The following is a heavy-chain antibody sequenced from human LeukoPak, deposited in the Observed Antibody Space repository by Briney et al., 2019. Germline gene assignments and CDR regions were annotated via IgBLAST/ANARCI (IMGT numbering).Heavy chain of an antibody. J-gene: IGHJ4*02. CDR3: ARLRGYFDY. V-gene: IGHV4-38-2*01. CDR2: IYHSGST. Sequence: SETLSLTCAVSGYSISSGYYWGWIRQPPGKGLEWIGSIYHSGSTYYNPSLKSRVTISADTSKNQFSLKLSSVTAAGTAVYYCARLRGYFDYWGQGTLVTVSS. CDR1: GYSISSGYY.